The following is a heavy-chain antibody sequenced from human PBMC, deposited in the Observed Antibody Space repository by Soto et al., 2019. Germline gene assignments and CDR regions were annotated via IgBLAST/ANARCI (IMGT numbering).Heavy chain of an antibody. D-gene: IGHD3-3*02. Sequence: SETLSLTCAVSGDSISSSNWWSWVRQPPGKGLEWIGEIYHSGSTNYNPSLKSRVTIPVDKSKNQFSLKLSSVTAADTAVYYCARVLGNDAFDIWGQGTMVT. CDR2: IYHSGST. CDR3: ARVLGNDAFDI. CDR1: GDSISSSNW. V-gene: IGHV4-4*02. J-gene: IGHJ3*02.